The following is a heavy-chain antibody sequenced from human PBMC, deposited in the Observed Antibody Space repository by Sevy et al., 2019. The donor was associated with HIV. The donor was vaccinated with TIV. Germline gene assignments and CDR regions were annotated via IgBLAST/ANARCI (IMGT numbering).Heavy chain of an antibody. CDR3: TRGPSGFSGSDLAY. D-gene: IGHD3-22*01. J-gene: IGHJ4*02. CDR1: GYTFTGYY. V-gene: IGHV1-2*02. Sequence: ASVKVSCKASGYTFTGYYMHWVRQAPGLGLEWMGWINPNSGGTKYAQKFQGRVTMTRDTSIGTAYMGLGRLKSDDTAVYYCTRGPSGFSGSDLAYWGQGTLVTVSS. CDR2: INPNSGGT.